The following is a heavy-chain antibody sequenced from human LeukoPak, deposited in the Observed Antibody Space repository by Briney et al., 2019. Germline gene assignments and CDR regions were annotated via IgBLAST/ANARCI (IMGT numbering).Heavy chain of an antibody. CDR3: ARVTGYVMEDYFDY. D-gene: IGHD6-13*01. J-gene: IGHJ4*02. V-gene: IGHV4-59*01. CDR1: GGSISSYY. Sequence: SETLSLTCTVSGGSISSYYWSWIRQPPGKGLEWIGYIYYSGSTNYNPSHKSRVTISVDTSKNQFSLRLSSVTAADTAVYYCARVTGYVMEDYFDYWGQGTLVTVSS. CDR2: IYYSGST.